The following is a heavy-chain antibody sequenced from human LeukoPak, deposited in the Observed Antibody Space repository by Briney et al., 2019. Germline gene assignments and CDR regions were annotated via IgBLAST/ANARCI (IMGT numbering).Heavy chain of an antibody. D-gene: IGHD3-10*01. CDR2: ISGSGGSI. V-gene: IGHV3-23*01. J-gene: IGHJ4*02. CDR3: AKDGYYYGSGSYSPFDY. CDR1: GFTFSSYA. Sequence: PGGSLRLSCAASGFTFSSYAMSWVRQAPGKGLEWVSAISGSGGSIYYADSVKGRFTISRDNSKNTLYLQMNSLRAEDTAVYYCAKDGYYYGSGSYSPFDYWGQGTLVTVSS.